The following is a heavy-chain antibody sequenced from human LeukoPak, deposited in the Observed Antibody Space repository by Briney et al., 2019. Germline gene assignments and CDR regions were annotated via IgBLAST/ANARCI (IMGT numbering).Heavy chain of an antibody. V-gene: IGHV4-4*02. J-gene: IGHJ3*02. CDR3: ARDGAATVSGYAFDI. Sequence: SETLSLTCAVSGGSISSTDWWSWVRPPPGKGLEWIGQIYHGGSTNFNPSLKSRVTISVDKSKNQFSLKLNSVTAADTAVYYCARDGAATVSGYAFDIWGQGTMVTVSS. CDR2: IYHGGST. D-gene: IGHD6-19*01. CDR1: GGSISSTDW.